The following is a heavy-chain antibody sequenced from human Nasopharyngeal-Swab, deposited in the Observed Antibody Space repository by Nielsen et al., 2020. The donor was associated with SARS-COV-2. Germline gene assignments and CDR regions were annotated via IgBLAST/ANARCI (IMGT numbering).Heavy chain of an antibody. D-gene: IGHD4-23*01. CDR3: AKGESDGGNAPLDY. CDR1: GFTFDDYT. CDR2: ISWDGGST. Sequence: LKISCAASGFTFDDYTMHWVRQAPGKGLEWVSLISWDGGSTYYADSVKGRFTISRDNSKNSLYLQMNSLRTEDTALYYCAKGESDGGNAPLDYWGQGTLVTVSS. J-gene: IGHJ4*02. V-gene: IGHV3-43*01.